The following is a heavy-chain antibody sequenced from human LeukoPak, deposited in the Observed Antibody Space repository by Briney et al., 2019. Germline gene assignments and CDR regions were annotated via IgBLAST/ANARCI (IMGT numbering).Heavy chain of an antibody. D-gene: IGHD6-19*01. CDR1: DGTISSYY. V-gene: IGHV4-59*01. CDR3: ARVVAGIAVY. J-gene: IGHJ4*02. CDR2: IYYSGST. Sequence: PSETLSLTCTVSDGTISSYYWSWIRQSPGKGLEWIGYIYYSGSTNYNPSLKSRVTISVDTSKNQFSLKLSSVTAADTAVYYCARVVAGIAVYWGQGTLVTVSS.